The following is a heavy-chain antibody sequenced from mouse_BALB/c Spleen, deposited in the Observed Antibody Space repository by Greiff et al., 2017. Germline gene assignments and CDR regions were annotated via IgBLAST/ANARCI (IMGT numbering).Heavy chain of an antibody. D-gene: IGHD1-1*01. CDR1: GYTFTDYA. V-gene: IGHV1S137*01. Sequence: VKLMESGAELVRPGVSVKISCKGSGYTFTDYAMHWVKQSHAKSLEWIGVISTYYGDASYNQKFKGKATMTVDKSSSTAYMELARLTSEDSAIYYCARGGYGSSFYWYFDVWGAGTTVTVSS. CDR2: ISTYYGDA. J-gene: IGHJ1*01. CDR3: ARGGYGSSFYWYFDV.